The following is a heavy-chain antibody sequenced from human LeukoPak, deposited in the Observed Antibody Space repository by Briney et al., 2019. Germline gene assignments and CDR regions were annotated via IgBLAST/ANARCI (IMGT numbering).Heavy chain of an antibody. V-gene: IGHV3-43*01. CDR1: GFTFDDYT. D-gene: IGHD6-25*01. CDR3: AKGAAYSSGSGIYS. J-gene: IGHJ4*02. CDR2: ISWDGSST. Sequence: PGGSLRLSCAASGFTFDDYTMHWVRQAPGKGLEWVSLISWDGSSTYYADSVEGRFTISRDNSKNSLYLQMNSLRTEDTALYYCAKGAAYSSGSGIYSWGQGTLVTVSS.